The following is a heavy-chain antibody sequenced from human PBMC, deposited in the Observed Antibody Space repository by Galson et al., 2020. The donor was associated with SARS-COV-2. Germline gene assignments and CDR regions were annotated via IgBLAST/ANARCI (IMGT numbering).Heavy chain of an antibody. CDR1: GFTFSNYG. V-gene: IGHV3-33*08. CDR2: IWYDGSNK. CDR3: ARLSGGNTMFAEVRHDAFDK. D-gene: IGHD3-3*01. J-gene: IGHJ3*02. Sequence: GESLKISCAASGFTFSNYGMNWVRQAPGKGLEWVAVIWYDGSNKYYADSVKGRFTISRDNSKNTLYLQMNNLRADDTAVYYCARLSGGNTMFAEVRHDAFDKWGQGTKVTVSS.